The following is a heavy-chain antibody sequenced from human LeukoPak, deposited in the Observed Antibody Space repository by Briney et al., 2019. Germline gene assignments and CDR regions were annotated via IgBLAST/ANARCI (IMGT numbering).Heavy chain of an antibody. Sequence: PSETLSLTCTVSGGSISSYYWSWIRQPAGKGLEWIGRIYTSGSTNYNPSLKSRVTMSVDTSKNQFSLKLSSVTAADTAVYYCARDSISSSGSLLGAFDIWGQGTMVTVSS. CDR1: GGSISSYY. J-gene: IGHJ3*02. V-gene: IGHV4-4*07. CDR3: ARDSISSSGSLLGAFDI. D-gene: IGHD3-22*01. CDR2: IYTSGST.